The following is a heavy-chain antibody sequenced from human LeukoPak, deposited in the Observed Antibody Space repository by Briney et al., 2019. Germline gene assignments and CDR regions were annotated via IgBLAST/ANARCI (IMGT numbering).Heavy chain of an antibody. CDR3: ARDEDIVVVPAAMDYYYGMDV. CDR2: ISSSSNIM. J-gene: IGHJ6*02. CDR1: GFTFSNYG. D-gene: IGHD2-2*01. Sequence: PGGSLRLSCAASGFTFSNYGMNWVRQAPGKGLEWVSYISSSSNIMNYADSVKGRFTISRDNAKNSLYLQMNSLRAEDTAVYYCARDEDIVVVPAAMDYYYGMDVWGQGTTVTVSS. V-gene: IGHV3-48*04.